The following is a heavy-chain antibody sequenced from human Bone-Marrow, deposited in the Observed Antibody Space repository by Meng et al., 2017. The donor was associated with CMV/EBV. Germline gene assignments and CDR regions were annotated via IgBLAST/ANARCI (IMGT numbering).Heavy chain of an antibody. Sequence: QVQRVQSGAEVKKPGASVKVSCKASGYTFTDYYMHWVRQAPGQGLEWMGWINPNSGGTSYAQKFQGRVTMTRDTSINTAYMELTSLTPDDTAVYYCAARGYNYGQNFEYWGQGTLVTVSS. J-gene: IGHJ4*02. D-gene: IGHD5-18*01. CDR2: INPNSGGT. CDR1: GYTFTDYY. CDR3: AARGYNYGQNFEY. V-gene: IGHV1-2*02.